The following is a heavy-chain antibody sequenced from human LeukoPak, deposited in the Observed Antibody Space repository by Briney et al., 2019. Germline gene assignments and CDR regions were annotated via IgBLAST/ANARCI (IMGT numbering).Heavy chain of an antibody. CDR3: AKDEGVVLSTSFDFGH. D-gene: IGHD3-10*01. CDR2: ISYDGSNK. CDR1: GFTFSGYP. Sequence: GESLRLSCAASGFTFSGYPIHWVRQAPGKGLEWVAVISYDGSNKYYADSVKGRFTISRDNFRNTLSLQMNSLRPDDTAIYYCAKDEGVVLSTSFDFGHWGQGTLVAVSS. J-gene: IGHJ4*02. V-gene: IGHV3-30-3*02.